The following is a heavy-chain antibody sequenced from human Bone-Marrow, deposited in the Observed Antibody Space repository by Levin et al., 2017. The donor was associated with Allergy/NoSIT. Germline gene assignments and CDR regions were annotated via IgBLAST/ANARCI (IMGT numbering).Heavy chain of an antibody. J-gene: IGHJ5*02. CDR1: GYSFSNYW. V-gene: IGHV5-51*01. D-gene: IGHD6-19*01. CDR3: ARSKQPYSSGYYWFDP. CDR2: IFPGDSDT. Sequence: KTGGSLRLSCKGSGYSFSNYWIGWVRQMPGKGLEWMGIIFPGDSDTRYSPSFQGQVSISADKSISTAYLQWSSLKASDTAMYYCARSKQPYSSGYYWFDPWGQGTLVTVSP.